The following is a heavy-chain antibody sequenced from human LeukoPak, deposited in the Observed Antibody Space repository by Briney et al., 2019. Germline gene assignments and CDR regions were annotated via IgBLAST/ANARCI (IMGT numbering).Heavy chain of an antibody. D-gene: IGHD2-15*01. CDR3: ARDYCSGGSCYSPSPYYYYYYGMDV. Sequence: GGSLRLSCAASGFTFSSYSMNWVRQAPGKGLEWVSYISSSSSTIYYADSVKGRFTISRDNAKNSLYLQMSSLRAEDTAVYYCARDYCSGGSCYSPSPYYYYYYGMDVWGQGTTVTVSS. CDR1: GFTFSSYS. V-gene: IGHV3-48*04. CDR2: ISSSSSTI. J-gene: IGHJ6*02.